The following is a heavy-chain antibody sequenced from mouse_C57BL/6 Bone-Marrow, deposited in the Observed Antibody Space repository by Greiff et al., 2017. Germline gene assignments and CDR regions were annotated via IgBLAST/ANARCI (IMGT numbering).Heavy chain of an antibody. V-gene: IGHV1-50*01. CDR3: ARSVLLRYFEV. D-gene: IGHD1-1*01. Sequence: VQLQQPGAELVKPGASVKLSCKASGYTFTSSWMQWVKQRPGQGLEWIGEIDPSDRYTNYTPKFKGKATLTVDTSSSTAYMQLSSLTSADSAVYYCARSVLLRYFEVWGTGTTVTVSS. CDR2: IDPSDRYT. CDR1: GYTFTSSW. J-gene: IGHJ1*03.